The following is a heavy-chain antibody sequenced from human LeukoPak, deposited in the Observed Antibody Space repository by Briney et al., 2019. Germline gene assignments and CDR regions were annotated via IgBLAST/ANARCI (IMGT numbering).Heavy chain of an antibody. V-gene: IGHV1-69*05. CDR1: GGTFRSYA. CDR3: ASGERGYDGY. Sequence: ASVKVSCKASGGTFRSYAISWVRQAPGQGLEWMGGIITIFGTANYAQKFQGRVTITTDESTSTAYMELSSLRSEDTAVYYCASGERGYDGYWGQGTLVTVSS. D-gene: IGHD5-18*01. CDR2: IITIFGTA. J-gene: IGHJ4*02.